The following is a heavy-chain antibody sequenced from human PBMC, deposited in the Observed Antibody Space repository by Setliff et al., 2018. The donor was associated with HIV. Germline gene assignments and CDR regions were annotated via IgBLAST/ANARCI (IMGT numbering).Heavy chain of an antibody. CDR3: TRQAFGGAPRTPLDS. J-gene: IGHJ4*02. V-gene: IGHV4-34*01. D-gene: IGHD3-16*01. CDR1: GGSFSGYY. Sequence: SETLSLTCAVYGGSFSGYYWTWIRQPPGKGLEWIGQINHSGSTNYSPSFHSRVTVLVDTSKNHFSLILTSVTAADTAVYYCTRQAFGGAPRTPLDSWGQGTLVTVSS. CDR2: INHSGST.